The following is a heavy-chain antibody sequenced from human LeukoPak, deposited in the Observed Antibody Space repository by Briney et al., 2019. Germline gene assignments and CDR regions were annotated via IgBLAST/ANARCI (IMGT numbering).Heavy chain of an antibody. CDR3: ATYRQVLLPFES. D-gene: IGHD2-8*02. V-gene: IGHV3-23*01. Sequence: GGSLRLSCAASGFTFSSYVMNWVRQAPGKGLEWVAGISASGGSIYYADSVRGRFTISRDNSKSTLSLQMNSLRAEDTAIYYCATYRQVLLPFESWGQGTLVTVSS. J-gene: IGHJ4*02. CDR2: ISASGGSI. CDR1: GFTFSSYV.